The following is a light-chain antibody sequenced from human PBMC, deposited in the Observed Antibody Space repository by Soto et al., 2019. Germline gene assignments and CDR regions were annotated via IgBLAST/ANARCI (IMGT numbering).Light chain of an antibody. J-gene: IGLJ2*01. CDR2: DNN. CDR3: ATWDYSLTGEV. CDR1: SSNIGNNY. V-gene: IGLV1-51*01. Sequence: QSVLTKPPSVSAAPGQKVTISCSGSSSNIGNNYVSWYQQLPGTAPKLLIYDNNKRPSGIPDRFSGSTSGTSGTLDITGLQTGDEADYYCATWDYSLTGEVFGGGTRLTVL.